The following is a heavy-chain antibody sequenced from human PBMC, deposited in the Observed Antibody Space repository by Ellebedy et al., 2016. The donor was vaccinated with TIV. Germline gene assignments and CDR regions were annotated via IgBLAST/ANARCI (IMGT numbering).Heavy chain of an antibody. J-gene: IGHJ3*02. D-gene: IGHD5-24*01. CDR2: ISFDGTNK. CDR1: GFSLSNYA. Sequence: GESLKISCAASGFSLSNYAMHWVRQAPGKGLEWVAIISFDGTNKFYADFVKGRFTISRDMSKNTLYLDMNSLRSDDTAVFYCVRENPDGPSPQELAAFDIWGQGTMVTVSS. CDR3: VRENPDGPSPQELAAFDI. V-gene: IGHV3-30*01.